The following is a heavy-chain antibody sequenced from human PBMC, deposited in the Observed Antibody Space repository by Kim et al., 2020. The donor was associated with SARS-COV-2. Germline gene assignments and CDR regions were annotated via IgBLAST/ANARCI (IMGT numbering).Heavy chain of an antibody. J-gene: IGHJ4*02. D-gene: IGHD6-13*01. CDR3: ARLTYSSSWYTGFDY. V-gene: IGHV4-39*01. Sequence: PSLKRRFTISVNTSKNQFSLKLSSVTAADTAVYYCARLTYSSSWYTGFDYWGQGTLVTVSS.